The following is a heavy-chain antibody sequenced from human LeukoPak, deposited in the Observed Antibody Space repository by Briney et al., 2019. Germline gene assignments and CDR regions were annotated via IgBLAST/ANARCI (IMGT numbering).Heavy chain of an antibody. V-gene: IGHV1-18*01. CDR2: INTYNGNT. CDR1: GYTFNSHG. D-gene: IGHD3-22*01. Sequence: ASVKVSCKASGYTFNSHGISWVRQAPGQGLEWMAWINTYNGNTYYAQKFQGRVTMTTDTSTSTAYMELRSLRSDDTAVYYCARDRGDGGYYDSSGYYSTPNFEYWGQGTLVTVSS. J-gene: IGHJ4*02. CDR3: ARDRGDGGYYDSSGYYSTPNFEY.